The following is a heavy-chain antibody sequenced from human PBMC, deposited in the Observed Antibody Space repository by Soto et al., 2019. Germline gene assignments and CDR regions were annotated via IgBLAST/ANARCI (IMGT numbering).Heavy chain of an antibody. J-gene: IGHJ6*02. CDR2: IYSSGST. Sequence: QVQLQESGPGLVNPSETLSLTCTVSGGSVSSDTHYWSWIRQPPGKRLEWIGFIYSSGSTNYNPSLKSRVTMSVDTSKNQFSLKLRSVIVAHTAVYHCARFVRSCSGTTCYTGADVWGQGTTVTVSS. D-gene: IGHD2-2*02. V-gene: IGHV4-61*01. CDR3: ARFVRSCSGTTCYTGADV. CDR1: GGSVSSDTHY.